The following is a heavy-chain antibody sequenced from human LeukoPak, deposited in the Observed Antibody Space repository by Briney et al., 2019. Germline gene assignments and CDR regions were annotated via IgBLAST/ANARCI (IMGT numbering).Heavy chain of an antibody. CDR1: GGSISSYY. V-gene: IGHV4-59*12. CDR2: IYYSGST. J-gene: IGHJ4*02. Sequence: PSETLSLTCTVSGGSISSYYWSWIRQPPGKGLEWIGYIYYSGSTNYNPSLKSRVIISVDTSKNQFSLKLSFVTAADTAVYYCARGGRDGYTTDYWGQGTLVTVSS. CDR3: ARGGRDGYTTDY. D-gene: IGHD5-24*01.